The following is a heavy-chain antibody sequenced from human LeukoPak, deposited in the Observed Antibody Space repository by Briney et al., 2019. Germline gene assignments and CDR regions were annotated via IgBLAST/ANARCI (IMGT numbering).Heavy chain of an antibody. J-gene: IGHJ5*02. CDR3: AKSNWFDP. CDR2: ISYDGSNK. Sequence: GGSLRLSCAASGFTFSSYAMHWVRQAPGKGLEWVAVISYDGSNKYYADSVKGRFTISRDNSKNTLYLQMNSLRAEDTAVYYCAKSNWFDPWGQGTLVTVSS. V-gene: IGHV3-30-3*02. CDR1: GFTFSSYA.